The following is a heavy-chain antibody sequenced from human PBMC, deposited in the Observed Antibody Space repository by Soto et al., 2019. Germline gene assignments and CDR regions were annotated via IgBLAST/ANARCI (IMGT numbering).Heavy chain of an antibody. D-gene: IGHD6-6*01. Sequence: PGGSLRLSCAASGFTFSSYDMHWVRQATGKGLEWVSAIGTAGDTYYPGSVKGRFTISRENAKNSLYLQMNSLRAGDTAVYYCARARSIATPSFNYYYYMDVWGKGTTVTVSS. CDR2: IGTAGDT. CDR3: ARARSIATPSFNYYYYMDV. J-gene: IGHJ6*03. CDR1: GFTFSSYD. V-gene: IGHV3-13*01.